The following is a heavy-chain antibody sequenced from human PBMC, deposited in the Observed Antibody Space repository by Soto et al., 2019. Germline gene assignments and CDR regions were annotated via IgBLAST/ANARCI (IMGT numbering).Heavy chain of an antibody. CDR1: GYSFTSYW. Sequence: GESLKISCKGSGYSFTSYWIGWVRQMPGKGLEWMGIIYPGDSDTRYSPSFQGQVTISADKSISTAYLQWSSLKASDTAMYYCARTSAAGKYYYVMDVWGQGTTVIVSS. CDR3: ARTSAAGKYYYVMDV. V-gene: IGHV5-51*01. D-gene: IGHD6-13*01. CDR2: IYPGDSDT. J-gene: IGHJ6*02.